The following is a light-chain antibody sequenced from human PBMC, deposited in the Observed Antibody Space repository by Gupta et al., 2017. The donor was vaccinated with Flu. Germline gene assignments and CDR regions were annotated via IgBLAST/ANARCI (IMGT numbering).Light chain of an antibody. CDR2: QDS. Sequence: SYELTQPPSVSVSPGQTASITCSGDKLGDKYACWYQQTPGQSPVLVIYQDSKRPSGIPERFSGSNSGNTATLTISGPQARDEADYYCQAWDSSTAHYVFGTGTKVTVL. CDR1: KLGDKY. CDR3: QAWDSSTAHYV. V-gene: IGLV3-1*01. J-gene: IGLJ1*01.